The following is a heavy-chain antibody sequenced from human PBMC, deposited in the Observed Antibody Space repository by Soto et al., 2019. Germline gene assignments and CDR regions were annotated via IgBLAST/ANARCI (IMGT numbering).Heavy chain of an antibody. CDR2: ISSGGSTV. J-gene: IGHJ4*02. V-gene: IGHV3-48*03. D-gene: IGHD6-13*01. CDR3: ARDRAAGGY. Sequence: EVQLVESGGGLVQPGGSLRLSCAASGFPFGNYEMNWVRQAPGKGLEWVAYISSGGSTVHYADSVRGRFTVSRDNARNSLYLQMNTLRVEDTALYYCARDRAAGGYWGQGTLVTVSS. CDR1: GFPFGNYE.